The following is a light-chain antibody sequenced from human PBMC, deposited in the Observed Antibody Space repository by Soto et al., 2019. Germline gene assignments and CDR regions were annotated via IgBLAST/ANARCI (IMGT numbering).Light chain of an antibody. Sequence: QSALTQPASVSGSPGQSITISCTGTGSDVGVYNYGSWYQQHPGKAPKVMIYDVSNRPSGVSNRFSGSKSGNTASLTISGLQAEDEADYYCSSYTSASTPLVFCGGTKLTVL. CDR1: GSDVGVYNY. J-gene: IGLJ2*01. V-gene: IGLV2-14*01. CDR2: DVS. CDR3: SSYTSASTPLV.